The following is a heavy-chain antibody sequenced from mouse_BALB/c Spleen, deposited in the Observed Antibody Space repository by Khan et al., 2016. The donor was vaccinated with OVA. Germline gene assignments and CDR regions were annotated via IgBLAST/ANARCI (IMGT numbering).Heavy chain of an antibody. J-gene: IGHJ1*01. CDR2: ISYSGNT. D-gene: IGHD1-1*01. CDR3: ARRYYYGHWYFDV. V-gene: IGHV3-2*02. CDR1: GYSITSDYA. Sequence: VQLQESGPGLVKPSQSLSLTCTVTGYSITSDYAWNWIRQFPGNKLEWMGYISYSGNTGYNPSLKSRISITRDTSNNQFFLQLNSVTTEDTATXYCARRYYYGHWYFDVWGAGTTVTVSS.